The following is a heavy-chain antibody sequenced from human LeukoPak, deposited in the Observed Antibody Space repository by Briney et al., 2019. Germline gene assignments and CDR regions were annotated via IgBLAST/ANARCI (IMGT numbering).Heavy chain of an antibody. CDR3: AKDLQYYVRGVIDY. V-gene: IGHV3-23*01. CDR1: GFTFSSYA. CDR2: ISGSGGSI. Sequence: LPGGSLRLSCAASGFTFSSYAMSWVRQAPGKGLEWVSAISGSGGSIYYADSVKGRFTISRDNSKNTLYLQMNSLRAEDTAVYYCAKDLQYYVRGVIDYWGQGTLVTVSS. J-gene: IGHJ4*02. D-gene: IGHD3-10*02.